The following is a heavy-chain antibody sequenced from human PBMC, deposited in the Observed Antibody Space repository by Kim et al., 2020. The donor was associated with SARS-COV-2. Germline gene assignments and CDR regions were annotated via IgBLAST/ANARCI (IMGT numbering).Heavy chain of an antibody. D-gene: IGHD3-22*01. V-gene: IGHV4-39*01. Sequence: YNNPPIKSRVTISVDTSKNQFSLKLSSVTAADTAVYYCARSMIVVRYFDYWGQGTLVTVSS. J-gene: IGHJ4*02. CDR3: ARSMIVVRYFDY.